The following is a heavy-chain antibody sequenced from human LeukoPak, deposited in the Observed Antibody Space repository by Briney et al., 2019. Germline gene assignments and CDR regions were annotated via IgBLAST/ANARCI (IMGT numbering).Heavy chain of an antibody. CDR2: ISGSGGST. CDR3: AKARGVDTAMAPDY. J-gene: IGHJ4*02. D-gene: IGHD5-18*01. Sequence: GGSLRLSCAASGFTFSSYAMSWVRQAPGKGLEWVSAISGSGGSTYYADSVKGRFTISRDNSKNTLYLQMNSLRAEDTAVYYCAKARGVDTAMAPDYWGQGILVTVSS. CDR1: GFTFSSYA. V-gene: IGHV3-23*01.